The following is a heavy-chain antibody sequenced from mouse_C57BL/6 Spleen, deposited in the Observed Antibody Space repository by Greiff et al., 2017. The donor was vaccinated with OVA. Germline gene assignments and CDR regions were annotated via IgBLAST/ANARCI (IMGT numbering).Heavy chain of an antibody. D-gene: IGHD2-3*01. CDR1: GFSLTSYG. Sequence: QVQLKQSGPGLVQPSQRLSITCTVSGFSLTSYGVHWVRQSPGKGLEWLGVIWSGGSTDYNAAFISRLSISKDNSKSQVFFKMNSLQADDTAIYYCARAIYDGYYNYAMDYWGQGTSVTVSS. CDR2: IWSGGST. CDR3: ARAIYDGYYNYAMDY. J-gene: IGHJ4*01. V-gene: IGHV2-2*01.